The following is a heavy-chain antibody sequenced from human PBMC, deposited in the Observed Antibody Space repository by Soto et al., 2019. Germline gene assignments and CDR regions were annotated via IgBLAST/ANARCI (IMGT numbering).Heavy chain of an antibody. CDR2: IYYSGST. CDR3: ARNYYDILTGLYYYYGMDV. Sequence: PSETLSLTCTVSGGSISSGDYYWSWIRQPPGKGLEWIGYIYYSGSTYYNPSLKSRVTISVDTSKNQFSLKLSSVTAADTAVYYCARNYYDILTGLYYYYGMDVWGQGTTVTVSS. CDR1: GGSISSGDYY. V-gene: IGHV4-30-4*01. J-gene: IGHJ6*02. D-gene: IGHD3-9*01.